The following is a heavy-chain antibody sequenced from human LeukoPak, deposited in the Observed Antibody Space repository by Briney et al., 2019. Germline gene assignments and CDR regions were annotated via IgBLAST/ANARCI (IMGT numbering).Heavy chain of an antibody. D-gene: IGHD1-26*01. J-gene: IGHJ4*02. CDR2: IQYDGSNK. CDR3: ARVFSGTYLNYHHFDY. V-gene: IGHV3-30*02. CDR1: GFTFSSYG. Sequence: GGSLRLSCAASGFTFSSYGMHWVRQAPGKGLEWVAFIQYDGSNKYYADSVKGRFTISRDNSKNTLYLQMNSLRAEDTAVYYCARVFSGTYLNYHHFDYWGQGTLVTVSS.